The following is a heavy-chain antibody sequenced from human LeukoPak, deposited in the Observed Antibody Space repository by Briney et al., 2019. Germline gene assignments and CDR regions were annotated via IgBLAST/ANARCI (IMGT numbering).Heavy chain of an antibody. J-gene: IGHJ4*02. D-gene: IGHD2-21*02. CDR1: GFTFSSYG. CDR3: AKDLTYCGGDCRDY. Sequence: GGSLRLSCAASGFTFSSYGMHWVRQAPGKGLEWVAVISYDGSNKYYADSVKGRFTISRDNSKNTLYLQMNSLRAEDTAVYYCAKDLTYCGGDCRDYWGQGTLVTVSA. CDR2: ISYDGSNK. V-gene: IGHV3-30*18.